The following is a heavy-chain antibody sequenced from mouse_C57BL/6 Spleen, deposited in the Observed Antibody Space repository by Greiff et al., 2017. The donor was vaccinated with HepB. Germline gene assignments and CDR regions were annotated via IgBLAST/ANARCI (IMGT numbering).Heavy chain of an antibody. D-gene: IGHD4-1*01. CDR3: ARDSNWD. CDR2: ISDGGSYT. J-gene: IGHJ3*01. CDR1: GFTFSSYA. Sequence: EVQVVESGGGLVKPGGSLKLSCAASGFTFSSYAMSWVRQTPEKRLEWVATISDGGSYTYYPDNVKGRFTISRDKAKNNLYLQMSHLKSEDTAMYYCARDSNWDWGQGTLVTVSA. V-gene: IGHV5-4*01.